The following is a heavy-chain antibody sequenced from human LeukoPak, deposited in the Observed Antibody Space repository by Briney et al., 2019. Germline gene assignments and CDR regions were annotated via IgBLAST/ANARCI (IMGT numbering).Heavy chain of an antibody. J-gene: IGHJ4*02. V-gene: IGHV3-11*01. CDR2: ISRGGSTI. CDR1: GFTFSDYY. Sequence: GGSLRLSCAASGFTFSDYYMSWIRQAPGKGLEWVSHISRGGSTIYYADSVKGRFAISRDNAKNSLYLQMNSLRAEDTAVYYCARAVYLLSGSGSYYDYWGQGTLVTVSS. CDR3: ARAVYLLSGSGSYYDY. D-gene: IGHD3-10*01.